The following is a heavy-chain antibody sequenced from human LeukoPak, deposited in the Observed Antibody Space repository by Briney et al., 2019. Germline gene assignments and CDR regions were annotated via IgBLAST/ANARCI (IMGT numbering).Heavy chain of an antibody. CDR3: ASFGFCSGGICYGKYSES. CDR1: GFTFSTYW. CDR2: INSDGSST. D-gene: IGHD2-15*01. J-gene: IGHJ4*02. Sequence: PGGSLRLSCAASGFTFSTYWMHWVRQAPGKGLVWVSCINSDGSSTGYADSVKGRFTISRDNAKNTLYLQMNSLRAEDTAVYYCASFGFCSGGICYGKYSESWGQGTLVTVSS. V-gene: IGHV3-74*01.